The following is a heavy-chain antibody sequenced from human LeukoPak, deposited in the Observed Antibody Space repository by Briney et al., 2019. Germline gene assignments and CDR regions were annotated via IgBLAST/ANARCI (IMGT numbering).Heavy chain of an antibody. J-gene: IGHJ4*02. CDR2: ISASGVST. Sequence: PGGSLRLSCAASGFTFSNYAMSWVRQAPGKGPEWVSAISASGVSTYYADSVKGRFTISRDNSKNTLFLQMNSLRAEDTAVYYCAKGGRAAGNDYFDYWGQGTLVTVSS. D-gene: IGHD6-13*01. CDR3: AKGGRAAGNDYFDY. V-gene: IGHV3-23*01. CDR1: GFTFSNYA.